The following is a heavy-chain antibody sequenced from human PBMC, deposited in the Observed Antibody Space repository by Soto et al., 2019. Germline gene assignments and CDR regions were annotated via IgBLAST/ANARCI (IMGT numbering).Heavy chain of an antibody. V-gene: IGHV1-8*01. CDR3: ARWLVLGGIAVAGTQVDAFDI. Sequence: GASVKVSCKASGYTFTSYDINWVRQATGQGLEWMGWMNPNSGNTGYAQKFQGRVTMTRNTSISTAYMELSSLRSEDTAVYYCARWLVLGGIAVAGTQVDAFDIWGQGTMVTVSS. J-gene: IGHJ3*02. CDR2: MNPNSGNT. CDR1: GYTFTSYD. D-gene: IGHD6-19*01.